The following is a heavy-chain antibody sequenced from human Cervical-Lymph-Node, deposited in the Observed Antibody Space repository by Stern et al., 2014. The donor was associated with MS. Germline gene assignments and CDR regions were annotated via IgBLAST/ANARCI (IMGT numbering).Heavy chain of an antibody. Sequence: QVQLQESGPGVVKPSQTLSLTCTVTGGSLTSGGYFWNWVRQYPGKGLEWIGFLSYRGTTSYSASLKGRISISVDTSKNQFSLKLKYVTAADTAIYFCARDDRSRFTDWGQGTLVTVSS. V-gene: IGHV4-31*03. D-gene: IGHD1-14*01. J-gene: IGHJ4*02. CDR2: LSYRGTT. CDR3: ARDDRSRFTD. CDR1: GGSLTSGGYF.